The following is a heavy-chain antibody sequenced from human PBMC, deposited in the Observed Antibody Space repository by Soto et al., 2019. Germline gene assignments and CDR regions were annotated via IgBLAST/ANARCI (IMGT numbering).Heavy chain of an antibody. CDR2: IRSKANSYAT. J-gene: IGHJ6*03. CDR1: GFTFSGSA. CDR3: TRQERGSGSYFYYYYYMDV. Sequence: TGGSLKLSCAASGFTFSGSAMHWVRQASGKGLEWVGRIRSKANSYATAYAASVKGRFTISRDDSKNTAYLQMNSLKTEDTAVYYCTRQERGSGSYFYYYYYMDVWGKGTTVTVSS. V-gene: IGHV3-73*01. D-gene: IGHD3-10*01.